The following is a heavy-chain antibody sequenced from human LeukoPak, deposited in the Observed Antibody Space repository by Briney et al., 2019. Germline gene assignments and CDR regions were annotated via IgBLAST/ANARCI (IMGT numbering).Heavy chain of an antibody. J-gene: IGHJ4*02. CDR1: GGSISSYY. D-gene: IGHD7-27*01. CDR2: FHYSGTT. V-gene: IGHV4-59*01. CDR3: ARVDANWGVVDY. Sequence: SETLSLTCTVSGGSISSYYWSWIRQPPGKGLEWIGYFHYSGTTNYNPSLKSRVTISLNTSKNQFSLKLSSVTAADTAVYYWARVDANWGVVDYWGQGTLVTVSS.